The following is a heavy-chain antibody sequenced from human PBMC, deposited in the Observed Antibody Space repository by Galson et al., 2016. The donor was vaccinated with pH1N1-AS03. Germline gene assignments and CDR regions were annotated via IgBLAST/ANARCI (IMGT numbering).Heavy chain of an antibody. Sequence: SLRLSCAASGFTFRSYAMHWVRQAPGKGLEWMTIISYDGSYKYYTDSVKGRFTISRDTSKNTLYLQMNSLRCEDTAVYYCARGLRDDYYGMDVWGQGTTVTVSS. CDR2: ISYDGSYK. V-gene: IGHV3-30*04. CDR1: GFTFRSYA. CDR3: ARGLRDDYYGMDV. J-gene: IGHJ6*02.